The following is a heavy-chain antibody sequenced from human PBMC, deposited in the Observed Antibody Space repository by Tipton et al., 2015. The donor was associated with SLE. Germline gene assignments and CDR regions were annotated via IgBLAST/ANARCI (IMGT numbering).Heavy chain of an antibody. D-gene: IGHD6-13*01. CDR1: GDSITSYY. V-gene: IGHV4-4*07. J-gene: IGHJ1*01. CDR2: IYTRGST. Sequence: LRLSCNVSGDSITSYYWSWLRQPAGKGLEWIGHIYTRGSTDYNPSLMSRVSISRDTSNNQFSLRLRSVTAADTAVYYCAREVEGYSSAWFKGFFDVWGQGALVSVSS. CDR3: AREVEGYSSAWFKGFFDV.